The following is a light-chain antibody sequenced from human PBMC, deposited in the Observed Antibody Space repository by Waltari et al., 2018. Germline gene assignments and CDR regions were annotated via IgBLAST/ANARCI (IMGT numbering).Light chain of an antibody. CDR2: RSN. CDR3: AAWDDSLSGPV. CDR1: SSHIGSTY. Sequence: QSVLTQPPSASGPPGQRLTIPCSGSSSHIGSTYVYWYQQLPGTAPTLLIYRSNQRPSGVPDRFSGSRSGTSASLAISGLRSEDEADYHCAAWDDSLSGPVFGGGTKLTVL. J-gene: IGLJ3*02. V-gene: IGLV1-47*01.